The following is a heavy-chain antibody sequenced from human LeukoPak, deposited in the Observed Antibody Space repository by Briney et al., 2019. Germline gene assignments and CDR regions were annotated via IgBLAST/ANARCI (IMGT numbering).Heavy chain of an antibody. V-gene: IGHV4-34*01. D-gene: IGHD1-26*01. J-gene: IGHJ3*02. CDR1: GGSFSGYY. CDR3: ARGRPRSLIVGTTRRSRAFDI. Sequence: PSETLSLTCAVYGGSFSGYYWSWIRQPPGKGLEWIGEINHSGSTNYNPSLKSRVTISVDTSKNQFFLKLSSVTAADTAVFYCARGRPRSLIVGTTRRSRAFDIWGQGTMVTVSS. CDR2: INHSGST.